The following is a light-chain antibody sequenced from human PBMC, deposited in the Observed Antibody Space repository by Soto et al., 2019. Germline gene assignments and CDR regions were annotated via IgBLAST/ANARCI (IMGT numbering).Light chain of an antibody. CDR3: QQSFSIPPLT. V-gene: IGKV1-39*01. CDR1: QTIRSY. CDR2: AAS. Sequence: DIQMTQSPYSLSASVGYRVTITCRASQTIRSYLNWYQQKPGKAPVLLISAASSLQSGVPSRFSGSGSGTDFTLTISSLQPEHFAPYYPQQSFSIPPLTFGGGTKVDI. J-gene: IGKJ4*01.